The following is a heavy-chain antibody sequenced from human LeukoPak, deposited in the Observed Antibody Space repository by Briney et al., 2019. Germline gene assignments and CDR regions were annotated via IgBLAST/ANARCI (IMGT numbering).Heavy chain of an antibody. CDR3: ARDRKYYYDSSGYFI. Sequence: GGSLRLSCAASGFTFSSYWMHWVRQAPGKGLVWVSRINSDGSSTSYADSVKGRFTISRDNAKNSLYLQMNSLRAEDTAVYYCARDRKYYYDSSGYFIWGQGTLVTVSS. J-gene: IGHJ4*02. CDR2: INSDGSST. D-gene: IGHD3-22*01. CDR1: GFTFSSYW. V-gene: IGHV3-74*01.